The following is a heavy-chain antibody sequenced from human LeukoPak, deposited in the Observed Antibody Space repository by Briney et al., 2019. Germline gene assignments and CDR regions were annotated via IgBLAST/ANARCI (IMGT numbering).Heavy chain of an antibody. CDR1: GFTFSGYG. CDR2: IWYDGSNK. Sequence: GGSLRLSCAASGFTFSGYGMHWVRQAPGKGLEWVAVIWYDGSNKYYADSVKGRFTISRDNSKNTLYLQMNSLRAEDTAVYYCAVHCSGGSCKDYWGQGTLVTVSS. D-gene: IGHD2-15*01. J-gene: IGHJ4*02. CDR3: AVHCSGGSCKDY. V-gene: IGHV3-33*01.